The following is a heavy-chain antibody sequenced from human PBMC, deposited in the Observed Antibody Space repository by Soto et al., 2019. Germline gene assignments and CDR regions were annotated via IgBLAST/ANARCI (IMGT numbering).Heavy chain of an antibody. J-gene: IGHJ4*02. Sequence: QVQLVESGGGVVQPGRSLRLSCAASGFTFSSYAMHWDRQAPGKGLEWVAVISYDGSNKYYADSVKGRFTISRDNSKNTLYLQMNSLRAEDTAVYYCARVRYDFCSGYYRGYFDYWGQGTLVTVSS. CDR3: ARVRYDFCSGYYRGYFDY. V-gene: IGHV3-30-3*01. CDR2: ISYDGSNK. D-gene: IGHD3-3*01. CDR1: GFTFSSYA.